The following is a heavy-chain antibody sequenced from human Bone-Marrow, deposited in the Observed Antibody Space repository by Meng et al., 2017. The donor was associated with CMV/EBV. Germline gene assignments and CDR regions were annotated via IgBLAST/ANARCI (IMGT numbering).Heavy chain of an antibody. Sequence: SETLSLTCAVYGGSFSGYYWSWIRQPPGKGLEWIGEINPSGSTNYNPSLKSRVTISVDTSKNQFSLKLSSVTAADTAVYYCARGGWIQLVYRYYYYGMDVWGQGTTVTVSS. CDR2: INPSGST. CDR3: ARGGWIQLVYRYYYYGMDV. CDR1: GGSFSGYY. J-gene: IGHJ6*02. D-gene: IGHD5-18*01. V-gene: IGHV4-34*01.